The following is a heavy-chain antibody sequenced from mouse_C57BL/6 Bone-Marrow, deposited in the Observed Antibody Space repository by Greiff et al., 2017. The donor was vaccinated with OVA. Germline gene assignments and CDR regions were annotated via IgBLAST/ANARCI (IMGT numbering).Heavy chain of an antibody. V-gene: IGHV3-6*01. D-gene: IGHD2-3*01. J-gene: IGHJ3*01. CDR2: ISYDGSN. CDR1: GYSITSGYY. CDR3: ARDQGWLPGAY. Sequence: VQLKQSGPGLVKPSQSLSLTCSVTGYSITSGYYWNWIRQFPGNKLEWMGYISYDGSNNYNPSLKNRISITRDTSTNQFFLKLNTVTTADTATYYCARDQGWLPGAYWGQGTLVTVSA.